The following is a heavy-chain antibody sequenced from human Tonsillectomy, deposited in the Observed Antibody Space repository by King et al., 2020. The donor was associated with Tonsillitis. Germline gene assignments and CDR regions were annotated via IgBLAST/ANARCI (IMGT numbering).Heavy chain of an antibody. D-gene: IGHD1-26*01. CDR2: IYPSGTI. Sequence: VQLQESGPGLVKPSQTLSLTCTVSGGSISSGGYYWSCVRQTPGKVLEWIGYIYPSGTIYYNPSLKSRVSISVDTSKNQFSLKLSSVTAADTAVYYCARVVETYWYFDLWGRGTLVTVSS. V-gene: IGHV4-30-4*01. CDR3: ARVVETYWYFDL. CDR1: GGSISSGGYY. J-gene: IGHJ2*01.